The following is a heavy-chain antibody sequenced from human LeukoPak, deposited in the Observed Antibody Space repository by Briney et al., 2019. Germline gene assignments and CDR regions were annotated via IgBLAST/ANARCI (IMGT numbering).Heavy chain of an antibody. Sequence: GGSLRLSCAASGFTFRSYAMSWVRQAPGKGLEWVSAISGSGGYTYYADSVKGRVTISRDNSKNTLYLQVNSLRVEDTAVYYCAKDRLGAMMYFDFWGQGTLVTVSS. J-gene: IGHJ4*02. CDR1: GFTFRSYA. CDR3: AKDRLGAMMYFDF. CDR2: ISGSGGYT. D-gene: IGHD1-26*01. V-gene: IGHV3-23*01.